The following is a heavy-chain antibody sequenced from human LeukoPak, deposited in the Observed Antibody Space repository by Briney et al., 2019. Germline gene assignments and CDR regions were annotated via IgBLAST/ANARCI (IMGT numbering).Heavy chain of an antibody. D-gene: IGHD2-15*01. J-gene: IGHJ4*02. V-gene: IGHV3-21*01. CDR1: GFTFSGYA. Sequence: GESLRLSCAASGFTFSGYAMSWVRQAPGKGLEWVSSISSSSSYIYYADSVKGRFTISRDNAKNSLYLQMNSLRAEDTAVYYCARGVAGFDYWGQGTLVTVSS. CDR3: ARGVAGFDY. CDR2: ISSSSSYI.